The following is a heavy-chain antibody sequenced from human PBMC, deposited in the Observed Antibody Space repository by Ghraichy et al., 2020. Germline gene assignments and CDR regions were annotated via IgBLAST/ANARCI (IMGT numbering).Heavy chain of an antibody. Sequence: SETLSLTCSVSGRSMSGYFWSWIRQSPWKGLEWIGFVDQSGSTTYNPSLKSRVTISLDTSNFQFSLDLGSVTAADTAVYYCARDKSGTYSDYFDHWGQGTQVTVSS. CDR1: GRSMSGYF. CDR2: VDQSGST. CDR3: ARDKSGTYSDYFDH. D-gene: IGHD1-26*01. V-gene: IGHV4-59*01. J-gene: IGHJ4*02.